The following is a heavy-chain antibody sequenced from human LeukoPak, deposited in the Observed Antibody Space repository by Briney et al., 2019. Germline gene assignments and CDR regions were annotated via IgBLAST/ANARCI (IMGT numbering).Heavy chain of an antibody. CDR1: GYTFTSYG. J-gene: IGHJ6*03. Sequence: ASVKVSCKASGYTFTSYGISWVRQAPGQGLEWMGWISSYNGNTHYAQKLQGRVTMTTDTSTSTAYMELRSLRSEDTAVYYCARGDVTMVRGVPPGDYYYYYYMDVWGKGTTVTVSS. CDR3: ARGDVTMVRGVPPGDYYYYYYMDV. D-gene: IGHD3-10*01. V-gene: IGHV1-18*01. CDR2: ISSYNGNT.